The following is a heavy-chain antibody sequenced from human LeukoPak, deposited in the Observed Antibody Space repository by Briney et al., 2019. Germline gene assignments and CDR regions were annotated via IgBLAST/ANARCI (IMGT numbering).Heavy chain of an antibody. CDR3: ARDIYSYGYGDDY. D-gene: IGHD5-18*01. CDR1: GYTFTGYY. Sequence: GASVKVSCTASGYTFTGYYMHWVRQALGQGLEWMGWINPNSGGTNYAQKFQGRVTMTRDTSISTAYMELRSLRSDDTAVYYCARDIYSYGYGDDYWGQGTLVTVSS. V-gene: IGHV1-2*02. J-gene: IGHJ4*02. CDR2: INPNSGGT.